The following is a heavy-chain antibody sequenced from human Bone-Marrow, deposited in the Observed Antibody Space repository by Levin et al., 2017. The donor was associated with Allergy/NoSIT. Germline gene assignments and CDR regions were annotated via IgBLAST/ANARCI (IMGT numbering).Heavy chain of an antibody. D-gene: IGHD3-16*02. CDR3: ARAATSIMITFGGVIGEDY. CDR1: GYTFTSYD. CDR2: MNPNSGNT. Sequence: GESLKISCKASGYTFTSYDINWVRQATGQGLEWMGWMNPNSGNTGYAQKFQGRVTMTRNTSISTAYMELSSLRSEDTAVYYCARAATSIMITFGGVIGEDYWGQGTLVTVSS. V-gene: IGHV1-8*01. J-gene: IGHJ4*02.